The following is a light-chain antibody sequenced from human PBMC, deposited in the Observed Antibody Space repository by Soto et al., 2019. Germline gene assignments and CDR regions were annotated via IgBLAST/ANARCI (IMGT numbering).Light chain of an antibody. J-gene: IGKJ1*01. CDR3: QQYNNWPPMT. Sequence: EIVMTQSPATLSVSPGERATLPCRASQSVSSNLAWYQQKPGQAPRLLIYGASTRATGIPARFSGSGSGTEFTLTISSLQSEDFAVYYCQQYNNWPPMTFGQGTKV. CDR2: GAS. CDR1: QSVSSN. V-gene: IGKV3-15*01.